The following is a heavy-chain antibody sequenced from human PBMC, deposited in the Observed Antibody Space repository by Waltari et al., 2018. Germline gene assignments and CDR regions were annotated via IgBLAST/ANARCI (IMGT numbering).Heavy chain of an antibody. CDR3: ARGSSLDYFDY. CDR1: GFPITIMSRY. Sequence: QQQLQDSGPGLVKSPETLSLTCTVTGFPITIMSRYLAWIRQPPGKGLEGIGTVSYGASAYYNPSFKSRVTMSVDPSNNQFFLTLNSLTAADTAVYYCARGSSLDYFDYWGQGTLVTVSS. CDR2: VSYGASA. V-gene: IGHV4-39*07. J-gene: IGHJ4*02. D-gene: IGHD6-13*01.